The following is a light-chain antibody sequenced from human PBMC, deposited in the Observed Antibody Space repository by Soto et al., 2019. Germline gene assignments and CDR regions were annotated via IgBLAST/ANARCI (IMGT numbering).Light chain of an antibody. CDR1: QSISNW. CDR3: QQYNTYSPT. V-gene: IGKV1-5*03. J-gene: IGKJ1*01. Sequence: DIQMTQSPSTLSASIGDRVTITCRASQSISNWLAWYQQKPGKAPKLLIYEASNLQRGVPSRFSGSGSWTEFTLTISSMQPDDFATFYCQQYNTYSPTFGQGTKVEIK. CDR2: EAS.